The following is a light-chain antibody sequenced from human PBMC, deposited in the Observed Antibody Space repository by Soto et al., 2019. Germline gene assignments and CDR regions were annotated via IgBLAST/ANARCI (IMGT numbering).Light chain of an antibody. J-gene: IGKJ3*01. V-gene: IGKV3-20*01. CDR3: QPYGSSLLST. CDR1: QSVSSTY. Sequence: EIVLTQSPGTLSLSPGERATLSCRASQSVSSTYLAWYQQKPGQAPRLLIYCASSRATGIPDRFRASGSGTDFTLTISRLAPEDFAVYYCQPYGSSLLSTFGPGTKVDIK. CDR2: CAS.